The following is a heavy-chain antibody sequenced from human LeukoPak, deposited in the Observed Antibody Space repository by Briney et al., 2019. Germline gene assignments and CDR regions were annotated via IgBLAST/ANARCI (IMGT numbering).Heavy chain of an antibody. Sequence: PGRSLRLSCAASGFTFSSYGMHWVRQAPGKGLEWVAVIPYDGSNKYYADSVKGRFTISRDNSKNTLYLQMNSLRAEDTAVYYCAKQGYSSGWWYFDYWGQGTLVTVSS. CDR1: GFTFSSYG. CDR3: AKQGYSSGWWYFDY. V-gene: IGHV3-30*18. D-gene: IGHD6-19*01. J-gene: IGHJ4*02. CDR2: IPYDGSNK.